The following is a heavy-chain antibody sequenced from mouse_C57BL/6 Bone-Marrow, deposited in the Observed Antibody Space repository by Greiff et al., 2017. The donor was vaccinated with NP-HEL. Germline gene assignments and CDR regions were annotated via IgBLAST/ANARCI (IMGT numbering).Heavy chain of an antibody. Sequence: VQLQQSGPELVKPGASVKIPCKASGYTFTDYNMDWVKQSHGKSLEWIGDINPNNGGTIYNQKFKGKATLTVDKSSSTAYMELRSLTSEDTAVYYCARYGSSSYYFDYWGQGTTLTVSS. CDR1: GYTFTDYN. V-gene: IGHV1-18*01. D-gene: IGHD1-1*01. J-gene: IGHJ2*01. CDR2: INPNNGGT. CDR3: ARYGSSSYYFDY.